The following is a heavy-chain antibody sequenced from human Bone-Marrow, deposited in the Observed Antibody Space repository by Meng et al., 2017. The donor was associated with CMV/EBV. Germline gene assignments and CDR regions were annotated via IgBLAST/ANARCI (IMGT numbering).Heavy chain of an antibody. J-gene: IGHJ5*02. CDR1: GYTFTGYY. V-gene: IGHV1-2*02. CDR3: ARVARARDWRNWFDP. D-gene: IGHD1-1*01. Sequence: ASVKVSCKASGYTFTGYYMHWVRQAPGQGLEWMGWINPNSGGTNYAQKFQGRVTMTRDTYISTAYMELSRLRSDDTAVYYCARVARARDWRNWFDPWGQGTLVTVSS. CDR2: INPNSGGT.